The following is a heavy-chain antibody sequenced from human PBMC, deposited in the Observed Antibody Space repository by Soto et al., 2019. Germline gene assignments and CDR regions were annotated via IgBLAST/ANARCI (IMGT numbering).Heavy chain of an antibody. CDR3: ARVVGCYYYGMDV. CDR2: IYHSGST. Sequence: QVQLQESGPGLVKPSGTLSLTCAVSGGSISSSNWWSWVRQPPVKGLEWIGEIYHSGSTNYNPSLKSRVTFSVDKSKNQFSLKLSSVTAADTAVYYCARVVGCYYYGMDVWGQGTTVTVSS. J-gene: IGHJ6*02. V-gene: IGHV4-4*02. CDR1: GGSISSSNW. D-gene: IGHD2-2*01.